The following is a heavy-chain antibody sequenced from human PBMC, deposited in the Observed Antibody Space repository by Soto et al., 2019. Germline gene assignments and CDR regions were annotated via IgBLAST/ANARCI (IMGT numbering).Heavy chain of an antibody. D-gene: IGHD2-2*01. V-gene: IGHV1-18*01. J-gene: IGHJ4*02. CDR3: ARALEKYCSSTSCSVFDY. CDR2: ISAYNGNT. CDR1: GYTFTSYG. Sequence: GASVKVSCKASGYTFTSYGISWVRQAPGQGLEWMGWISAYNGNTNYAQKLQGRVTMTTDTSTSTAYMELRSLRSDDTAVYYCARALEKYCSSTSCSVFDYWGQGTLVTVSS.